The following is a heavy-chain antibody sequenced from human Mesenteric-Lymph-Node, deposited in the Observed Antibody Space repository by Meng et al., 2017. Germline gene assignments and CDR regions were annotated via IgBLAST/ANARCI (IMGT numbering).Heavy chain of an antibody. CDR2: IKSKTDGSAT. V-gene: IGHV3-15*05. CDR3: TRDFDWSSAS. J-gene: IGHJ4*02. Sequence: RVGLGGGLEKPEGSFGLSWGASGLTFRNAWMSWVRQAPGKGLEWVGRIKSKTDGSATGYADSVKGRFTVSRDNAKNTLYLQMNSLSAEDTAVYYCTRDFDWSSASWGQGTLVTVSS. CDR1: GLTFRNAW. D-gene: IGHD3-9*01.